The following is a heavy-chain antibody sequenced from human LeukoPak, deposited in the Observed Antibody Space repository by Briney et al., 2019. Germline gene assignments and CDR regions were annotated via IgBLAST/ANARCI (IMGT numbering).Heavy chain of an antibody. D-gene: IGHD2-21*01. V-gene: IGHV3-30*03. CDR2: IQNDASTG. Sequence: SGGSLRLSCAASGFTFSSYGMHWVRQAPGKGLEWVAVIQNDASTGNFADSVKGRFTISRDNSKNTVFLRMNSLRVEDTAVYYCARELSQIVWGGLDYGGQGTLVTVSS. J-gene: IGHJ4*02. CDR1: GFTFSSYG. CDR3: ARELSQIVWGGLDY.